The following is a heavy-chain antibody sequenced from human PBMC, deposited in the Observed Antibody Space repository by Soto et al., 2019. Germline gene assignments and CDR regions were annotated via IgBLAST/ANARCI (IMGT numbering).Heavy chain of an antibody. CDR1: GFTFNNYA. V-gene: IGHV3-23*01. CDR2: VSTSGGST. J-gene: IGHJ4*02. D-gene: IGHD3-3*01. Sequence: VGSLRLSCEASGFTFNNYAMNWVRQAPGKGLEWVSSVSTSGGSTNYADSVTGRFTISRDNSKNTVSLQMNSLRVEDTAVYYCAKAGNYNYRSGYYYFDHWGQGMLVTVSS. CDR3: AKAGNYNYRSGYYYFDH.